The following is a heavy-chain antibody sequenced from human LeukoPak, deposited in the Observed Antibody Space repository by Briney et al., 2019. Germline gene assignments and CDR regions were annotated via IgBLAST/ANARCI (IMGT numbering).Heavy chain of an antibody. D-gene: IGHD2-2*01. CDR2: ISYDRSNK. CDR1: GFTFSSYG. J-gene: IGHJ6*02. CDR3: AKDLGYCSSTSCYNQFGMDV. Sequence: GGSLRLSCAASGFTFSSYGMHWVRQAPGKGLEWVAVISYDRSNKYYADSVKGRFTISRDNSKNTLYLQMNSLRAEDTAVYYCAKDLGYCSSTSCYNQFGMDVWGQGTTVTVSS. V-gene: IGHV3-30*18.